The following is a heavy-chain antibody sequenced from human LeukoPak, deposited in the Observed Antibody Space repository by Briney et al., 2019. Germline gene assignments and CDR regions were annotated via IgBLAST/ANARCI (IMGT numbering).Heavy chain of an antibody. V-gene: IGHV4-34*01. CDR2: INHSGST. D-gene: IGHD5-12*01. Sequence: SETLSLTCAVYGGSFSGYYWSWIRQPPGKGLEWIGEINHSGSTNYNPSLKSRVTISVDTSKNQFSLKLSSVTAADTAVYYCASGYSGYDLNYYWYFDLWAVAPWSLSPQ. CDR1: GGSFSGYY. CDR3: ASGYSGYDLNYYWYFDL. J-gene: IGHJ2*01.